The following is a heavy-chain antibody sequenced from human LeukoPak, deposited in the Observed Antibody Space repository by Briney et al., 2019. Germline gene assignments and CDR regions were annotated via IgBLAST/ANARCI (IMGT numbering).Heavy chain of an antibody. J-gene: IGHJ4*02. CDR1: GGSFSGYY. CDR3: ARAHTIFGVVIRPFDY. Sequence: PSETLSLTCAVYGGSFSGYYWSWIRQPPGKGLEWIGEINHSGSTNYNPSLKSRVTISVDTSKNQFSLKLSSVTAADTAVYYCARAHTIFGVVIRPFDYWGQGTLVTVSS. D-gene: IGHD3-3*01. V-gene: IGHV4-34*01. CDR2: INHSGST.